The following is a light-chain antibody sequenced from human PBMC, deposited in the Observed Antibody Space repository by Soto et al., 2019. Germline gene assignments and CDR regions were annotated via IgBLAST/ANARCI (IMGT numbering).Light chain of an antibody. CDR1: QSVSNS. V-gene: IGKV3-11*01. J-gene: IGKJ1*01. CDR3: QQRRNWPAT. CDR2: DAS. Sequence: EIVLTQSPATLSLSPGERATLSCRASQSVSNSLVWYQQKSGQAPRLLIYDASTRATGIPARFSGSGSGTDFTLTISSLEPEDFAVYYCQQRRNWPATFGQGTKVEIK.